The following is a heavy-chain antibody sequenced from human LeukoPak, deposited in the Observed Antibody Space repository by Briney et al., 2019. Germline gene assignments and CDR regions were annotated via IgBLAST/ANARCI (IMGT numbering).Heavy chain of an antibody. J-gene: IGHJ4*02. CDR2: IKQDGSEK. D-gene: IGHD6-19*01. CDR1: GFTFSSYW. CDR3: ARASYSSGWSSKY. V-gene: IGHV3-7*04. Sequence: GGSLRLSCAASGFTFSSYWMSWVRRAPGKGLEWVANIKQDGSEKYYVDSVKGRFSISRDNAKNSLYMQMNSLRAEDTAVYYCARASYSSGWSSKYWGQGTLVIVSS.